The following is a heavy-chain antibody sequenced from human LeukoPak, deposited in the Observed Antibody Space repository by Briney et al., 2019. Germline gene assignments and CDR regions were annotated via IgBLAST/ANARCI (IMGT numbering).Heavy chain of an antibody. CDR2: ISGSGGST. J-gene: IGHJ4*02. D-gene: IGHD6-19*01. Sequence: GGSLRLSCAASGFTFNSYAMSWVRQAPGKGLEWVSAISGSGGSTYYADSVTGRFTISRDKSKNTVYLQMNSLSAEDTALYYCARDRGGSGWYYFDYWGQGTLVTVSS. CDR3: ARDRGGSGWYYFDY. V-gene: IGHV3-23*01. CDR1: GFTFNSYA.